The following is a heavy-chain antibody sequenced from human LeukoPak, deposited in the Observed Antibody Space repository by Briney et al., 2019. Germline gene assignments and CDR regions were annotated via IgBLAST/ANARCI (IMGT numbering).Heavy chain of an antibody. J-gene: IGHJ4*02. V-gene: IGHV3-30*02. D-gene: IGHD4-23*01. CDR3: TRDEGATVATYRFDF. Sequence: GGSLRLSCTASGFTFSSYGMHWVRQAPGKGLEWVTFIRYDGSHKYYADSVKGRLTLSRDNAKNSVYLQMNSLRAEDTAVYYCTRDEGATVATYRFDFWGRGTLVTVSS. CDR2: IRYDGSHK. CDR1: GFTFSSYG.